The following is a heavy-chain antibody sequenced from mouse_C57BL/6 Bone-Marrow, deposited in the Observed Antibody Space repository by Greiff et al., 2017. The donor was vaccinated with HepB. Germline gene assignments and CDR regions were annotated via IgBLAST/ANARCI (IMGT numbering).Heavy chain of an antibody. Sequence: VQLQQPGAELVKPGASVKMSCKASGYTFTSYWITWVKQRPGQGLEWIGDIYPGSGSTNYNEKFKSKATLTVDTSSSTAYMQLSILTSEDSAFYYCARDDGYFLYDFDYWGQGTTLTVSS. CDR3: ARDDGYFLYDFDY. CDR2: IYPGSGST. J-gene: IGHJ2*01. D-gene: IGHD2-3*01. CDR1: GYTFTSYW. V-gene: IGHV1-55*01.